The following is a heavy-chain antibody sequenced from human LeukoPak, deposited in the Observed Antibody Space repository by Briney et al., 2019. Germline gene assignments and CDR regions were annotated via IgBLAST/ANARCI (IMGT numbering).Heavy chain of an antibody. D-gene: IGHD3-10*01. CDR1: GYTFTSYG. J-gene: IGHJ4*02. CDR2: ISAYNGNT. V-gene: IGHV1-18*01. CDR3: ARTEWFGEENDY. Sequence: ASVKVSCKASGYTFTSYGISWVRQADGEGLEWMGWISAYNGNTNYAQKLQGRVTMTTDTSTSTAYMELRSLRSDDTAVYYCARTEWFGEENDYWGQGTLVTVSS.